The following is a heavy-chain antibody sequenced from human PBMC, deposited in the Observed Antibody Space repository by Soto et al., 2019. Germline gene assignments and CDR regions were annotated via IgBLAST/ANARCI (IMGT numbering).Heavy chain of an antibody. V-gene: IGHV3-21*01. CDR1: GFTFSDYY. Sequence: PGGSLRLSCAASGFTFSDYYMNWIRQAPGKGLEWVSSISSSSSYIYYADSVKGRFTISRDNAKNSLYLQMNSLRAEDTAVYYWARDRRDGYNFDYWGQGTLVTVSS. CDR3: ARDRRDGYNFDY. J-gene: IGHJ4*02. D-gene: IGHD5-12*01. CDR2: ISSSSSYI.